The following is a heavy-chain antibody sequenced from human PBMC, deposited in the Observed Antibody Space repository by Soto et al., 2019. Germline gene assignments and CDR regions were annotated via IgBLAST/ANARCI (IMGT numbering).Heavy chain of an antibody. CDR1: GASITNYY. D-gene: IGHD3-3*01. CDR3: ATVSAILGVVSSFAY. J-gene: IGHJ4*02. V-gene: IGHV4-59*01. CDR2: IYYSGTT. Sequence: SETLSLTCTVSGASITNYYWGWIRQPPGKGLEWIGYIYYSGTTNYNPSLKSRVTMSVDTSKNQFSLKLTSVTAADTAVYYCATVSAILGVVSSFAYWGQGTLVTVSS.